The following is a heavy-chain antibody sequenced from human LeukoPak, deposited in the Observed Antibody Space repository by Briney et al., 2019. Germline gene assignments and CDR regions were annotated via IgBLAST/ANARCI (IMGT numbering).Heavy chain of an antibody. CDR1: GGSISSGGYS. V-gene: IGHV4-30-2*01. Sequence: PSQTLSLTCAVSGGSISSGGYSWSWIRQPPGKGLEWIGYIYHSGSTYYNPSLKSRVTISVDRSKNQFSLKLSSVTAADTAVYYCARGAVAGSFDYWGQGTLVTVSS. J-gene: IGHJ4*02. CDR2: IYHSGST. D-gene: IGHD6-19*01. CDR3: ARGAVAGSFDY.